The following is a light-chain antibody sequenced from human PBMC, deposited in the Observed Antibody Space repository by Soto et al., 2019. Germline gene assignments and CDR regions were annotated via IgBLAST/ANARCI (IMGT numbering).Light chain of an antibody. CDR2: WAS. V-gene: IGKV4-1*01. CDR1: QTVLYSSNNKNY. Sequence: DIVMTQSPDSLAVSLGDRATINCKSSQTVLYSSNNKNYLAWYQQKPGQPPKLLIYWASTRESGVPDRFSGSGSGTDFTLTISSLRAEDVAVYYCQQYYSTLWTFGQGTKVDIK. CDR3: QQYYSTLWT. J-gene: IGKJ1*01.